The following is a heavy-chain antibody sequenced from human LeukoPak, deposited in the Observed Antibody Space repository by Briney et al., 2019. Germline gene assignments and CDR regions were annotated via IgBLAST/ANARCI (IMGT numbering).Heavy chain of an antibody. CDR2: IIPIFGTA. V-gene: IGHV1-69*06. J-gene: IGHJ4*02. D-gene: IGHD5-12*01. CDR3: ARDNSLHIVATMYY. Sequence: SVKVSCKASGGTFSSYAISWVRQAPGQGLEWMGGIIPIFGTANYAQKFQGRVTITADKSTSTAYMELSSLRSEDTAVYYCARDNSLHIVATMYYWGQGTLVTVSS. CDR1: GGTFSSYA.